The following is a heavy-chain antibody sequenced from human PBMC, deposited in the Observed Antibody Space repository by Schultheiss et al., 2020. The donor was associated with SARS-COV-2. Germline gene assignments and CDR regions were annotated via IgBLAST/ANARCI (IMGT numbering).Heavy chain of an antibody. J-gene: IGHJ5*02. CDR1: GGSISSGDYY. CDR3: ARQGDTAMVVGRNWFDP. V-gene: IGHV4-30-4*01. D-gene: IGHD5-18*01. CDR2: IDYSGRI. Sequence: SETLSLTCTVSGGSISSGDYYWSWIRQPPGKGLEWIGYIDYSGRIFYNPSLKSRVTISVDTSKNQFSLKLSSVTAADTAVYYCARQGDTAMVVGRNWFDPWGQGTLVTVSS.